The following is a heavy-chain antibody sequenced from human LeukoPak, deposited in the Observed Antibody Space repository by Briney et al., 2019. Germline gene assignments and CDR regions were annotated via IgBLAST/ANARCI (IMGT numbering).Heavy chain of an antibody. V-gene: IGHV4-39*07. CDR1: GDSISSSSFY. CDR2: IYYSGIT. CDR3: ARSGPAAGRPDAFDI. J-gene: IGHJ3*02. D-gene: IGHD2-2*01. Sequence: PSETLSLTCTLSGDSISSSSFYWGWIRQPPGKGLECIGTIYYSGITYYSSSLKSRVTISVDTSRNQFSLRLTSVTAADTAVYFCARSGPAAGRPDAFDIWGQGTMDTVSS.